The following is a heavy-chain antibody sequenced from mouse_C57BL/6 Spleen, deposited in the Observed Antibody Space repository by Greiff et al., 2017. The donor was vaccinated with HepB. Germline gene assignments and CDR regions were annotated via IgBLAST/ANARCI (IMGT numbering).Heavy chain of an antibody. V-gene: IGHV5-12*01. D-gene: IGHD2-1*01. CDR3: ARHSYGNYAMDY. Sequence: EVQLVESGGGLVQPGGSLKLSCAASGFTFSDYYMYWVRQTPEKRLEWVAYISNGGGSTYYPDTVKGRFTISRDNAKNTLYLQMSRLKSEDTAMYYCARHSYGNYAMDYWGQGTSVTVSS. CDR1: GFTFSDYY. J-gene: IGHJ4*01. CDR2: ISNGGGST.